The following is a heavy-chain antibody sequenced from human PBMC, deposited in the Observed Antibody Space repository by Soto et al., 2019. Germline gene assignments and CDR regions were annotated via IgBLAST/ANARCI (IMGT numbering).Heavy chain of an antibody. CDR2: INPNGGST. J-gene: IGHJ4*02. CDR1: GYTFTNXX. D-gene: IGHD6-13*01. V-gene: IGHV1-46*01. CDR3: ARGLAAGDY. Sequence: QVQLVQSGAEVKKPGASVKLSCKASGYTFTNXXXXXXXXXXGQGLEWMAIINPNGGSTNYAQKFQGRVTLTRDTSTSTVYMDLSSLKSEDTAVYYCARGLAAGDYWGQGTLVTVSS.